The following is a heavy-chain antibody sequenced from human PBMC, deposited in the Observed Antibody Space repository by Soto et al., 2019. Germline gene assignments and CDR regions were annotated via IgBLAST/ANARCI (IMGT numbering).Heavy chain of an antibody. CDR1: GFTFSSYA. CDR2: ITFRGDNT. CDR3: AKLGTMGVFDN. Sequence: EVQLLECGGGLVPPGGSLRLSCAASGFTFSSYAMSWVRQAPGEGLEWLAGITFRGDNTYYADSVKGRFTLSRDNSRNRLDLQMNSVKVEDTALYYCAKLGTMGVFDNWGQGTLLTVSS. J-gene: IGHJ4*02. V-gene: IGHV3-23*01. D-gene: IGHD1-7*01.